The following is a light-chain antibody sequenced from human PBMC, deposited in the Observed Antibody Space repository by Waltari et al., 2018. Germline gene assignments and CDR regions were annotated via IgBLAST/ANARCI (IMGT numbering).Light chain of an antibody. Sequence: QPVLTQTSYVSASPGSPVQPTCTLTSVHTHYISAWHQQQPGKAPRYLMKLDDTGSYNKGSGVPDRFSGSSSGADRYLIISNLQSEDEADYYCETWDGRNQWVFGEGTKVTVL. CDR3: ETWDGRNQWV. CDR2: LDDTGSY. CDR1: SVHTHYI. V-gene: IGLV4-60*03. J-gene: IGLJ3*02.